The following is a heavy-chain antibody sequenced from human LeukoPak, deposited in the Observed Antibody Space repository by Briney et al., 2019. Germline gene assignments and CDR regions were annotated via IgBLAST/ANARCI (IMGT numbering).Heavy chain of an antibody. V-gene: IGHV3-7*03. CDR3: ASDGVYSSSWYRVFGMDV. Sequence: GGALGVSCAASVFTLSSYLMSWVRPAPGRGGEWVANIKQDGSEKYYVDSVRGRFTISTDNAKNSLYLQMNRLRGEDTAVYYCASDGVYSSSWYRVFGMDVWGQGTTVTVSS. J-gene: IGHJ6*02. CDR1: VFTLSSYL. CDR2: IKQDGSEK. D-gene: IGHD6-13*01.